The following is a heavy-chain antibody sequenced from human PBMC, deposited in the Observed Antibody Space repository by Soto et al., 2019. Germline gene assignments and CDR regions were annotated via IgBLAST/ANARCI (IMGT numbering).Heavy chain of an antibody. CDR1: GYTFTSYY. D-gene: IGHD3-22*01. Sequence: ASVKVSCKASGYTFTSYYMHWVRQAPGQGLEWMGIINPSGGSTSYAQKFQGRVTMTRDTSTSTVYMELSSLRSEDTAVYYCARVTPPLAMNYYDSSGYGRSFDYWGQGTLVTVSS. CDR2: INPSGGST. V-gene: IGHV1-46*01. CDR3: ARVTPPLAMNYYDSSGYGRSFDY. J-gene: IGHJ4*02.